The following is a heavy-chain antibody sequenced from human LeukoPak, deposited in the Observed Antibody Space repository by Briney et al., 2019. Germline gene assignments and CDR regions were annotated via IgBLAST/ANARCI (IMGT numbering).Heavy chain of an antibody. D-gene: IGHD6-13*01. Sequence: SETLSLTCTVSGGSLSNYYWSWIRQPPGKGLEWIGHIYESGSTTYNPSLKSRVTISVDTSKNQFSLKLSSVTAADTALYYCARVNALAAGYFDYWGQGTLVTVSS. CDR2: IYESGST. CDR3: ARVNALAAGYFDY. CDR1: GGSLSNYY. J-gene: IGHJ4*02. V-gene: IGHV4-59*01.